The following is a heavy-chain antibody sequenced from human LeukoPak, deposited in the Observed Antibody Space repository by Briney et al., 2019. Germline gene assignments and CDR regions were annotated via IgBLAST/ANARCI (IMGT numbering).Heavy chain of an antibody. CDR3: ARDVKTTTGAFDI. CDR2: ITETGSYT. J-gene: IGHJ3*02. D-gene: IGHD1-26*01. V-gene: IGHV3-11*06. CDR1: GFVFSDYY. Sequence: PGGSLRLSCAASGFVFSDYYMSWVRQAPGKGLEWVSIITETGSYTNYADSVKGQFTISRDNAKNSLFLQMHSLRAEDTAVYYCARDVKTTTGAFDIWGQGTMVTVSS.